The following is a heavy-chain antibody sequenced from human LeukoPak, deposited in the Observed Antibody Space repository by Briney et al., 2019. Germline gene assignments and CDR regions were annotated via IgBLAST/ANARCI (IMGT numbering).Heavy chain of an antibody. V-gene: IGHV4-59*02. D-gene: IGHD3-10*01. Sequence: SETLSLTCILSGGSVSRYYWSWVRQPPGKGLEWIGYIYYSVNTNYNPSLKGRVTMSVDTSKNQFSLNLTSVTAADTAVYYCARTEITIPRGPRGFDIWGQGTMVTVSS. CDR3: ARTEITIPRGPRGFDI. CDR2: IYYSVNT. CDR1: GGSVSRYY. J-gene: IGHJ3*02.